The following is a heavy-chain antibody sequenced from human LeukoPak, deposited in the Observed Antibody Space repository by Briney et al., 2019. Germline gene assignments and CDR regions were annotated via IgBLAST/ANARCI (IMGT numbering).Heavy chain of an antibody. CDR2: IRSSGNTI. Sequence: HPGGSLRLSCAASGFTFSSHWMHWVRQAPGKGLEWVSYIRSSGNTIYYADSVRGRFTISRDNAKNSLYLQMNSLRDEDTAVYYCARDVGGYGTKGSYFDSWGQGTLVTVSS. J-gene: IGHJ4*02. CDR3: ARDVGGYGTKGSYFDS. D-gene: IGHD5-12*01. CDR1: GFTFSSHW. V-gene: IGHV3-48*02.